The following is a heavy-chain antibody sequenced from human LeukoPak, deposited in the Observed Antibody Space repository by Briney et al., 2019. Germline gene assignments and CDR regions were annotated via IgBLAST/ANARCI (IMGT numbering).Heavy chain of an antibody. CDR3: ARGIRVRTRYISTSLTGYYYYYIDV. D-gene: IGHD2-2*01. Sequence: SETLSLTCTASGGCISSYYWSWIRQPAEKGLEGIRHIYTSGSTNYNPSLKSRVTMSVDTSKNQFSLKLSSVTAADTAVYYCARGIRVRTRYISTSLTGYYYYYIDVWGKGTTVTVSS. CDR2: IYTSGST. CDR1: GGCISSYY. V-gene: IGHV4-4*07. J-gene: IGHJ6*03.